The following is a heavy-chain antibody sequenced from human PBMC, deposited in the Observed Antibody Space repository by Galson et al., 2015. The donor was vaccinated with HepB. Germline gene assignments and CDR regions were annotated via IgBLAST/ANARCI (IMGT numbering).Heavy chain of an antibody. V-gene: IGHV1-8*01. CDR3: ARGLPPGSGSYPMFRFDP. J-gene: IGHJ5*02. D-gene: IGHD3-10*01. Sequence: SVKVSCKASGYTFANYDINWVRQAPGQGLEWMGWMNPDNDNTGYAQRFQDRVTMTRNTSINTAYMELSSLRSEDTAVYYCARGLPPGSGSYPMFRFDPWGQGTLVTVSS. CDR2: MNPDNDNT. CDR1: GYTFANYD.